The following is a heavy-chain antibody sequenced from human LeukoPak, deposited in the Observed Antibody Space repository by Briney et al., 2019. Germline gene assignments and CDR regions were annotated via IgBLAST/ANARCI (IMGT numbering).Heavy chain of an antibody. CDR2: INHSGST. Sequence: SETLSLTCAVYGGSFSGYYWSWIRQPPGKGLEWIGEINHSGSTNYNPSLKSRVTISVDTSKNQFSLKLSSVTAADTAVYYCARCRNWETFYPYCMDVWGNGTTVTVSS. CDR3: ARCRNWETFYPYCMDV. V-gene: IGHV4-34*01. CDR1: GGSFSGYY. J-gene: IGHJ6*03. D-gene: IGHD1-14*01.